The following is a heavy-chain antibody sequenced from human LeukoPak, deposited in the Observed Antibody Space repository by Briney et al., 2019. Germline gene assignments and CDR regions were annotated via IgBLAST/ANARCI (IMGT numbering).Heavy chain of an antibody. Sequence: TGGSLRLSCSASGITFSSYAMSWVRQAPGKGLEWVSGVSASGDTTYYAGSVKGRFTISRDNSKNTLYLQMNSLRAEDTAVYYCAAVSWGQGTLVTVSS. CDR2: VSASGDTT. D-gene: IGHD3-16*01. V-gene: IGHV3-23*01. CDR1: GITFSSYA. CDR3: AAVS. J-gene: IGHJ5*02.